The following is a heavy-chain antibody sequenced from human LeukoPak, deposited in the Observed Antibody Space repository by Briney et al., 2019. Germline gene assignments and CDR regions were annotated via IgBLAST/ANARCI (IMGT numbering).Heavy chain of an antibody. J-gene: IGHJ5*01. CDR1: GGSISSYY. V-gene: IGHV4-59*01. CDR2: IHNSGNT. CDR3: AREGTTGRNLNWFDS. Sequence: SETLSLTCTVSGGSISSYYWSWIRQPPGKGLEWIGHIHNSGNTNYNPSLKSRVTLSVDTSKNQFSLKLSSVAAADTAGYYWAREGTTGRNLNWFDSWGQGTLVTVSS. D-gene: IGHD1-1*01.